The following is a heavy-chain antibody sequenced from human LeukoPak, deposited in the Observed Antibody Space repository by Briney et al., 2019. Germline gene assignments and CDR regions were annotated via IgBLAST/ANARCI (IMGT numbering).Heavy chain of an antibody. J-gene: IGHJ4*02. V-gene: IGHV3-64*01. D-gene: IGHD5-18*01. CDR2: ISSNGGST. CDR1: GFTFSSYA. Sequence: QPGGSLRLSCAASGFTFSSYAMHWVRQAPGKGLEYVSAISSNGGSTYYANSVKGRFTISRDNSKNTLYLQMGSLRAEDMAVYYCARAGIQLGIVDYWGQGTLVTVSS. CDR3: ARAGIQLGIVDY.